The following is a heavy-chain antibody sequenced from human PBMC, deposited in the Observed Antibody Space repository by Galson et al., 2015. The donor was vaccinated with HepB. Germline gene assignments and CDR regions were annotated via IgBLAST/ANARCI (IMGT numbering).Heavy chain of an antibody. CDR2: ISGSGGST. Sequence: SLRLSCAASGFTFSSYAMSWVRQAPGKGLEWVSAISGSGGSTYCADSVKGRFTISRDHSKNTLYLQMNSLRADDTAVYYCAKPKLWYSSGWSYYFDYWGQGTLVTVSS. J-gene: IGHJ4*02. CDR1: GFTFSSYA. CDR3: AKPKLWYSSGWSYYFDY. D-gene: IGHD6-19*01. V-gene: IGHV3-23*01.